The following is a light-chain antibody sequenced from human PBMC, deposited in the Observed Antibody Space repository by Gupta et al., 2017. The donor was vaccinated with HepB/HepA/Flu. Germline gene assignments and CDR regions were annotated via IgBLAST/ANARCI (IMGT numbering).Light chain of an antibody. J-gene: IGLJ2*01. CDR1: SGYSHYS. Sequence: QLMVTQSSSASASLGPSDTPTCTRSSGYSHYSIGWHQQQPGKAPRFLMKVESSGRYNKGSGIPDRFSGSSSGAARYLTISNLQSEDEADYYCETWDSNIRVFGGGTKLPVL. CDR3: ETWDSNIRV. CDR2: VESSGRY. V-gene: IGLV4-60*03.